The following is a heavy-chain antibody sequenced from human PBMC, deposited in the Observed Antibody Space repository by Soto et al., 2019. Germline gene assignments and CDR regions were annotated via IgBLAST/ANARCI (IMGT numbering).Heavy chain of an antibody. Sequence: ASVKVSCKASGYTFSSLGFTWVRQAPGQGLEWMGWISAYNGNANYAQKFQGRVTLTTDTFTSTAYMELRSLRYADTAVYYCARDKYFSGYWGQGTQGTVAS. CDR3: ARDKYFSGY. J-gene: IGHJ4*02. CDR2: ISAYNGNA. V-gene: IGHV1-18*01. CDR1: GYTFSSLG.